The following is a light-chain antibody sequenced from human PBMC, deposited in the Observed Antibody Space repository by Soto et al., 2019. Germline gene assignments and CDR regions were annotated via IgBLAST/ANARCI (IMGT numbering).Light chain of an antibody. Sequence: DIQMTQSPSSLSASVGDRVTITCRASQSISSYLNWYQQKPGKAPKLLIYAASSLQSGVPSRFSGSGSGTDFTLTISSLQPEEFATYYCQQSYSTHLTFGGGTKVEIK. CDR1: QSISSY. J-gene: IGKJ4*01. V-gene: IGKV1-39*01. CDR3: QQSYSTHLT. CDR2: AAS.